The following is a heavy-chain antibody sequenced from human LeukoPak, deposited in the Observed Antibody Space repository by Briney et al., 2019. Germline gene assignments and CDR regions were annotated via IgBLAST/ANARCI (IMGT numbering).Heavy chain of an antibody. J-gene: IGHJ4*02. CDR2: ISGSGGST. CDR3: ARGPGRYFDWLPHDY. D-gene: IGHD3-9*01. V-gene: IGHV3-23*01. CDR1: GFTFSSYS. Sequence: GGSLRLSCAASGFTFSSYSMNWVRQAPGKGLEWVSAISGSGGSTYYADSVKGRFTISRDNSKNTLYLQMNSLRAEDTAVYYCARGPGRYFDWLPHDYWGQGTLVTVSS.